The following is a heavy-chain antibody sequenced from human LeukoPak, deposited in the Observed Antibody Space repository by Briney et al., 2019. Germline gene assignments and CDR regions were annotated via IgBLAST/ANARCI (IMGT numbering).Heavy chain of an antibody. D-gene: IGHD5-18*01. Sequence: ASVKVSCKASGYTFTGYYMHWVRQAPGQGLEWMGWINPNSGGTNYAQKFQGRVTMTRDTSISTAYMELSRLRSDDTAVYYCARFSRLNTARPRFDYWRQGTLVTVSS. CDR2: INPNSGGT. CDR3: ARFSRLNTARPRFDY. J-gene: IGHJ4*02. V-gene: IGHV1-2*02. CDR1: GYTFTGYY.